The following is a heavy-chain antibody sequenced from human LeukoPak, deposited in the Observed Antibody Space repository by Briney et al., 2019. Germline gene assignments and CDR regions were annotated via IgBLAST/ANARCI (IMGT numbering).Heavy chain of an antibody. Sequence: SQSLALTRSVSGGSIRSYTWSWIRQAPGKGLEWIGDIYYREPTNHNPSLKSRVTLSVDTAKNHFSLRLGSVAAADTAVYYWARHEGGSGYLIYDWGQGTLVTVSS. D-gene: IGHD3-22*01. J-gene: IGHJ4*02. CDR2: IYYREPT. CDR1: GGSIRSYT. V-gene: IGHV4-59*08. CDR3: ARHEGGSGYLIYD.